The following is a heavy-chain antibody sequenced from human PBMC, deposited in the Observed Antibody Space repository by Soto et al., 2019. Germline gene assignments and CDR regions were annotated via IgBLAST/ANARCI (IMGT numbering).Heavy chain of an antibody. D-gene: IGHD6-13*01. CDR1: GGTFSSYA. CDR2: IIPIFGTA. CDR3: ARGVAAGILSVDY. J-gene: IGHJ4*02. V-gene: IGHV1-69*13. Sequence: SVKVSCKASGGTFSSYAISWVREAPGQGLEWMGGIIPIFGTANYAQKFQGRVTITADESTSTAYMELSSLRSEDTAVYYCARGVAAGILSVDYWGQGTLVTVSS.